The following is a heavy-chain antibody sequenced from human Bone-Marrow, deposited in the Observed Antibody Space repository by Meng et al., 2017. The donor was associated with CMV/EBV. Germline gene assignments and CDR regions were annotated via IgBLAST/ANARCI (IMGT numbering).Heavy chain of an antibody. CDR2: IWYDGSNK. V-gene: IGHV3-33*08. J-gene: IGHJ6*02. CDR3: ARGPRFVVVPARQFYYYYGMDV. Sequence: GESLKISCAASGFTFDDYAMHWVRQAPGKGLEWVAVIWYDGSNKYYADSVKGRFTISRDNSKNTLYLQMNSLRAEDTAVYYCARGPRFVVVPARQFYYYYGMDVWGQGTTVTVSS. D-gene: IGHD2-2*01. CDR1: GFTFDDYA.